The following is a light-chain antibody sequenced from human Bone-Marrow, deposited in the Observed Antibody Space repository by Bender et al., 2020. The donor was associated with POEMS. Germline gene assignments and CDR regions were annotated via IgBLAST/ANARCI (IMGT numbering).Light chain of an antibody. J-gene: IGLJ1*01. CDR1: SSDVGDYKY. CDR3: CSHAGGSIYV. CDR2: DVN. Sequence: QSALTQRASVSGSPGQSITISCTGTSSDVGDYKYVSWYQQHPGKAPKLIIFDVNNRPSGTSYRFSASKSGNAASLTISGLQAEDEADYYCCSHAGGSIYVFGSGTKVSVL. V-gene: IGLV2-14*03.